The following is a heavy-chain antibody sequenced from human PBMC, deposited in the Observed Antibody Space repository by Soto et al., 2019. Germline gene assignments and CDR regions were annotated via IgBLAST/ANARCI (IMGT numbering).Heavy chain of an antibody. CDR1: GFRFSDHY. CDR3: EGFPFYSASEF. D-gene: IGHD2-15*01. J-gene: IGHJ1*01. Sequence: GRSLRLSCAASGFRFSDHYMTWIRQAPGKGLEWVSKISSGGTTTYYADSVKGRFTVSRDNAKNSLYLQMNSLRTEDTAVYYCEGFPFYSASEFWVQGTLVTVSS. CDR2: ISSGGTTT. V-gene: IGHV3-11*01.